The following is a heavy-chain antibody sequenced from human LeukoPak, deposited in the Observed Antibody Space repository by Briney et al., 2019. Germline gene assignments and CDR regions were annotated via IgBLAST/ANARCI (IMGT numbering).Heavy chain of an antibody. V-gene: IGHV3-21*01. CDR1: GFTFSSYG. D-gene: IGHD6-13*01. Sequence: GGSLRLSCAASGFTFSSYGMNWVRQAPGKGLEWVSSISSSSSYIYYADSVKGRFTISRDNAKNSLYLQMNSLRAEDTAVYYCARSQQLVNWFDPWGQGTLVTVSS. CDR3: ARSQQLVNWFDP. J-gene: IGHJ5*02. CDR2: ISSSSSYI.